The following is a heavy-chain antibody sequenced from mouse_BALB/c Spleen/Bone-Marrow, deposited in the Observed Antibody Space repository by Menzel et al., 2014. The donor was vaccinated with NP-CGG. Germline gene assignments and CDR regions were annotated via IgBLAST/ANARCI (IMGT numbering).Heavy chain of an antibody. J-gene: IGHJ4*01. CDR2: IDPANGNT. Sequence: VQLKESGAELVKPGASVKLSCTASGFNIKDTYMHWVKQRPEQGLERIGRIDPANGNTKYDPKFQGKATITADTSSNTAYLQXSXLTSEDTXXXXXAXWEYYAMDXWGQGTSVTVSS. CDR3: AXWEYYAMDX. V-gene: IGHV14-3*02. D-gene: IGHD4-1*01. CDR1: GFNIKDTY.